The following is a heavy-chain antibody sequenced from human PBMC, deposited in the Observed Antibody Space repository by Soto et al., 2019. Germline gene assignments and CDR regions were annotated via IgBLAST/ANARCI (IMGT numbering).Heavy chain of an antibody. CDR1: GYSFSIYW. D-gene: IGHD1-1*01. V-gene: IGHV5-51*01. CDR3: ARLRPHYNFGDK. J-gene: IGHJ4*02. CDR2: IYPDDSDT. Sequence: GESLKISCKASGYSFSIYWIGWVRQMPGKGLEWMGIIYPDDSDTRYSPSFQGQVIISADKSISTAYLQWSSLKASDTAMYYCARLRPHYNFGDKWGQGTLVTFSS.